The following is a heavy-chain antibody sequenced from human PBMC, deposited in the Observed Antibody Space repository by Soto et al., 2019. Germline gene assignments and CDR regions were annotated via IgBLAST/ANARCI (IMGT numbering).Heavy chain of an antibody. D-gene: IGHD6-25*01. CDR1: GDSIRSDKW. V-gene: IGHV4-4*02. CDR2: VHHSGNS. J-gene: IGHJ4*02. CDR3: ARGERQQQRDY. Sequence: QVQLQESGPGLVKPSGTLSLTCAVSGDSIRSDKWWSWVRQPPGKGLEWIGEVHHSGNSNYNPSLKSRVIISVYKPKNQFSLNLSSVTDADTAVYYCARGERQQQRDYWGQGTLVTVSS.